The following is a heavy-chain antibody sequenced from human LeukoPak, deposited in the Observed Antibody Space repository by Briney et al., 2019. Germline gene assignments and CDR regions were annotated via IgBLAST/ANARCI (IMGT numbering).Heavy chain of an antibody. CDR3: AGPLGNYAY. V-gene: IGHV4-39*01. D-gene: IGHD4-11*01. J-gene: IGHJ4*02. CDR1: GGSISSGSYY. CDR2: IYYSGST. Sequence: SETLSLTCTVSGGSISSGSYYWGWIRQPPGKGLEWIGSIYYSGSTYYNPSLKSRVTISVDTSKNQFSLKLSSVTAADTAVYYCAGPLGNYAYWGQGTLVTVSS.